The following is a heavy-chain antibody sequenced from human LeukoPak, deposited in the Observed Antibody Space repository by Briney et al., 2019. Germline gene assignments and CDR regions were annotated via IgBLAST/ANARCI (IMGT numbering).Heavy chain of an antibody. V-gene: IGHV3-23*01. CDR1: GFTFSSYA. J-gene: IGHJ4*02. CDR3: AKDLPFEGSIDY. D-gene: IGHD3-10*01. Sequence: GGSLRLSCAASGFTFSSYAMSWVRQDPGKGLEWVSAISGSGGSIYYADSVKGWFTISRDNSKNTLYLQMNSLRAEDTAVYYCAKDLPFEGSIDYWGQGTLVTVSS. CDR2: ISGSGGSI.